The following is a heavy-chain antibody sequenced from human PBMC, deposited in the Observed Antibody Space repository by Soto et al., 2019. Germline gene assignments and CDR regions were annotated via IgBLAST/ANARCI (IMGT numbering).Heavy chain of an antibody. Sequence: GGSLRLSCAASGFTFSSYSMNWVRQAPGKGLEWVSSISSSSSYIYYADSVKGRFTISRDNAKNSLYLQMNSLRAEDTAVYYCARDARDGGYGDYFDYWGQGTLVTVSS. CDR3: ARDARDGGYGDYFDY. J-gene: IGHJ4*02. D-gene: IGHD5-12*01. V-gene: IGHV3-21*01. CDR2: ISSSSSYI. CDR1: GFTFSSYS.